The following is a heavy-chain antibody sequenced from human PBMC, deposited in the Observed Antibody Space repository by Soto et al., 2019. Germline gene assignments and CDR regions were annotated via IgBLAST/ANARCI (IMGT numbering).Heavy chain of an antibody. CDR1: GYTFTGYY. V-gene: IGHV1-2*02. D-gene: IGHD3-10*01. Sequence: ASVKVSCKASGYTFTGYYMHWVRQAPGQGLEWMGWINPNSGGTNYAQKFQGRVTMTRDTSISTAYMELSRLRSDDTAVYYCARDLSQALWLGAQNWLDPWGQGNLVTVSS. CDR2: INPNSGGT. CDR3: ARDLSQALWLGAQNWLDP. J-gene: IGHJ5*02.